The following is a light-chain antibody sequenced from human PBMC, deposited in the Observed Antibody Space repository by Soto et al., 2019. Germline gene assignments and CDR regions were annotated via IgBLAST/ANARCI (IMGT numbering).Light chain of an antibody. Sequence: DIVMTQSPDSLAVSLGERATFNCKSSQSVLYSSNNKNYLAWYQQKPGQPPKVLIYWSSTRESGVPDRFSVSGSGTDFTLPIRSLKADDVAVGDCQQYFGGWTFGQGTKVDI. CDR2: WSS. CDR3: QQYFGGWT. V-gene: IGKV4-1*01. CDR1: QSVLYSSNNKNY. J-gene: IGKJ1*01.